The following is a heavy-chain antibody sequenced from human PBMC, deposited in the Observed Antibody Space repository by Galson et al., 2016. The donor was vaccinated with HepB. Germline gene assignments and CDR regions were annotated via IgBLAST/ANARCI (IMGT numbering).Heavy chain of an antibody. CDR3: ARDDSGGWYGFHYGLDV. D-gene: IGHD6-19*01. Sequence: SETLSLTCTVSGASISGYYLTWIRQPPGKGLEWIGHIYYTGRTNYNPSLKSRVTISVYTSKNQFSLKVSSVTAADTAVYYCARDDSGGWYGFHYGLDVWGQGTTVTVSS. CDR2: IYYTGRT. V-gene: IGHV4-59*01. CDR1: GASISGYY. J-gene: IGHJ6*02.